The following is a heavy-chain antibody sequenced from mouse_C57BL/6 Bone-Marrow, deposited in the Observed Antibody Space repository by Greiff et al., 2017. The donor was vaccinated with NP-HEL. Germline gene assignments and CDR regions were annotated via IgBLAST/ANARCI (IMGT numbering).Heavy chain of an antibody. Sequence: QVQLQQPGAELVMPGASVKLSCKASGYTFTSYWMHWVKQRPGQGLEWIGEIDPSDSYTNYNQKFKGKSTLTVDKSSSTAYMQLSSLTSEDSAVYYCARERGFSFAYWGQGTLVTVSA. J-gene: IGHJ3*01. V-gene: IGHV1-69*01. CDR3: ARERGFSFAY. CDR1: GYTFTSYW. CDR2: IDPSDSYT.